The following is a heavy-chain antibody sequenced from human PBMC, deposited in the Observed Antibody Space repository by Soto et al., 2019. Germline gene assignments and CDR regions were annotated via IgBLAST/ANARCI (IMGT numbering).Heavy chain of an antibody. CDR3: AKADSSSWYGYYYYGMDV. D-gene: IGHD6-13*01. J-gene: IGHJ6*01. CDR2: ISYDGSNK. Sequence: QVQLVESGGGVVQPGRSLRLSCAASGFTFSSYGMHWVRQAPGKGLEWVAVISYDGSNKYYADSVKGRFTISRDNSKNTLYLQMNSLRAEDTAVYYCAKADSSSWYGYYYYGMDVW. CDR1: GFTFSSYG. V-gene: IGHV3-30*18.